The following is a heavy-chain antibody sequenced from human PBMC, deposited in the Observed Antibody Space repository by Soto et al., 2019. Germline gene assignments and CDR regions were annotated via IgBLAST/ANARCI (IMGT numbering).Heavy chain of an antibody. CDR3: ARGVDWAFDF. D-gene: IGHD3-9*01. J-gene: IGHJ4*02. CDR1: GFTFSVYS. CDR2: MTSDARSI. V-gene: IGHV3-48*04. Sequence: GGSLRLSCAASGFTFSVYSMNWVRQAPGKGPEWVSYMTSDARSIHYADSVKGRFTISRDNAKSSLSLQMNNLRTEDTAVHYCARGVDWAFDFWGRGTLVTVSS.